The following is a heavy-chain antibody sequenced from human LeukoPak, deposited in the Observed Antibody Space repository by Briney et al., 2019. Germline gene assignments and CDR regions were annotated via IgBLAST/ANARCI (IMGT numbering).Heavy chain of an antibody. Sequence: PGGSLRLSCAASGFTFSSYAMSWVRQAPGKGLEWVSAISASGGSTFYADSVKGRFTISRDNSKNTLYLQMNSLRAEDSAVYYCATVIMSSGWYFDFWGQGTLVTVSS. V-gene: IGHV3-23*01. D-gene: IGHD6-19*01. CDR3: ATVIMSSGWYFDF. CDR1: GFTFSSYA. CDR2: ISASGGST. J-gene: IGHJ4*02.